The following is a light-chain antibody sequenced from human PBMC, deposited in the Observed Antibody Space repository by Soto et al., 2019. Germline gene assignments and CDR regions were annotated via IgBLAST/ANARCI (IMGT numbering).Light chain of an antibody. CDR3: SAYAVSSIWV. J-gene: IGLJ2*01. CDR1: SSDVGGYNY. CDR2: EVY. Sequence: QSAPTQPPSASGSPGQSVTFYCTGTSSDVGGYNYVSWYQQYPGKAPKLMIYEVYKRPSGVPDRFSGSKYGNTASLTVSGVEPEDEGDYYCSAYAVSSIWVFGGGTKLTVL. V-gene: IGLV2-8*01.